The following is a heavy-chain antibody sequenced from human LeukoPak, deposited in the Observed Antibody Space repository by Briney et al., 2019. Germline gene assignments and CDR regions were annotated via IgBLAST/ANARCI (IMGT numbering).Heavy chain of an antibody. CDR2: IIPIFGTA. J-gene: IGHJ3*02. CDR3: ASPTPTSDYYYDSSGYYAFDI. V-gene: IGHV1-69*05. CDR1: GGTFSSYA. D-gene: IGHD3-22*01. Sequence: SVKVSCKASGGTFSSYAISWVRQAPGQGLEWMGGIIPIFGTANYAQKFQGRATITTDESTSTAYMELSSLRSEDTAVYYCASPTPTSDYYYDSSGYYAFDIWGQGTMVTVSS.